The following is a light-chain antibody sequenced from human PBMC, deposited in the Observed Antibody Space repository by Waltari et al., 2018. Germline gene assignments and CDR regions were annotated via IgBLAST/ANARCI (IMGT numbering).Light chain of an antibody. CDR2: RNN. CDR1: SSNIGSNF. CDR3: ASWDDSLSEYV. J-gene: IGLJ1*01. V-gene: IGLV1-47*01. Sequence: QSVLTQPPSASGVPGQRVTISCSGSSSNIGSNFICWYQHLPGTAPHLLICRNNRRPSGVPARFSGSKSGTSASLAISGLLSEDEADYYCASWDDSLSEYVYGTGTKVTVL.